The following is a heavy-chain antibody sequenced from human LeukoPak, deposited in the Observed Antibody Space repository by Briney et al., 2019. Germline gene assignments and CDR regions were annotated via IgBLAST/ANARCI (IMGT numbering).Heavy chain of an antibody. V-gene: IGHV4-38-2*01. CDR1: GYSISSGYY. CDR3: AVAATRGGFDY. D-gene: IGHD2-15*01. Sequence: SETLSLTCAVSGYSISSGYYWGWIRQPPGKGLEWIGSIYHSGSTYYNPSLKSRVTISVDTSKNQFSLKLSSVTAADTAVYYCAVAATRGGFDYWGQGTLVTVSS. CDR2: IYHSGST. J-gene: IGHJ4*02.